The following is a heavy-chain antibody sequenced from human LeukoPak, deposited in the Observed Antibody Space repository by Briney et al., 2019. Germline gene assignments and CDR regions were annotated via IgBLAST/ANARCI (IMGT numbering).Heavy chain of an antibody. CDR1: GFTFSSYW. CDR3: ARVISGAPWDSSGYVDY. V-gene: IGHV3-7*01. D-gene: IGHD3-22*01. J-gene: IGHJ4*02. Sequence: GGSLRLSCAASGFTFSSYWMSWVRQAPGKGLEWVANIKQDGGEKYYVDFVKGRFTISRDNAKNSLYLQMNSLRAEDTAVYYCARVISGAPWDSSGYVDYWGQGTLVTVSS. CDR2: IKQDGGEK.